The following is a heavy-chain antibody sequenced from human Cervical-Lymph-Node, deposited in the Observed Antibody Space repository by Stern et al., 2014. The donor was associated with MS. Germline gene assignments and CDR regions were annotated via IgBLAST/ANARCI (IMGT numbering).Heavy chain of an antibody. CDR2: IKQDGSEK. CDR1: GFTFTDYW. Sequence: EVQLVQSGGGLVQPGGSLRLSCAASGFTFTDYWMSWVRQAPGKGLEWVANIKQDGSEKYYVDSVKGRFTISRDNARNSLYLQMSSLRAEDTAVYYCARGSGSYYLYWGQGTLVTVSS. V-gene: IGHV3-7*03. D-gene: IGHD1-26*01. CDR3: ARGSGSYYLY. J-gene: IGHJ4*02.